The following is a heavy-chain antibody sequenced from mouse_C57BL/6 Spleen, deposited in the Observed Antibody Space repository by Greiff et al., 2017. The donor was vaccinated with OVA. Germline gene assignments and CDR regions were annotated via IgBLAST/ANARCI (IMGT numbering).Heavy chain of an antibody. CDR3: ARSTIVTDY. CDR2: INPNNGGT. V-gene: IGHV1-26*01. Sequence: VQLQQSGPELVKPGASVKISCKASGYTFTDYYMNWVKQSHGKSLEWIGDINPNNGGTSYNQKFKGKATLTVDKSSSTAYMELRSLTSEDSAVYYFARSTIVTDYWGQGTTLTVSS. D-gene: IGHD2-12*01. CDR1: GYTFTDYY. J-gene: IGHJ2*01.